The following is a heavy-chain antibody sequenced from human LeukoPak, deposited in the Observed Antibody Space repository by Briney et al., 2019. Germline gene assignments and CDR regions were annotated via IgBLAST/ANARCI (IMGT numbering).Heavy chain of an antibody. CDR3: GRDIGSTMVRREIGFFDY. D-gene: IGHD3-10*01. CDR2: ISYDGSNK. CDR1: GFTFSSYD. Sequence: GGSLRLSCAASGFTFSSYDMHWVRQAPGKGLEWVTVISYDGSNKYYGDSVKGRFTISRDNSKNTLYLQMNSLRAEDTAVYYCGRDIGSTMVRREIGFFDYWGQGTLVTVSS. J-gene: IGHJ4*02. V-gene: IGHV3-30*03.